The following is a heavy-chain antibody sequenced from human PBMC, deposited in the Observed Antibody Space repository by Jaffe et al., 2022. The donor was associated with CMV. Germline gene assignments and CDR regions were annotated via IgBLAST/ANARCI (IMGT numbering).Heavy chain of an antibody. J-gene: IGHJ6*03. Sequence: QLQESGPGVVKPSGTLSLTCAVSGGSISSSSWWSWVRQPPGKGLEWIGDISHGGTTNYNPSLRSRITMFLDKSRNQLSLTLSSVTAADTAVYFCARVWGQSYDVWSIRGNWPKYYSSMNVWGKGTAVIVSS. V-gene: IGHV4-4*02. D-gene: IGHD3-3*01. CDR3: ARVWGQSYDVWSIRGNWPKYYSSMNV. CDR2: ISHGGTT. CDR1: GGSISSSSW.